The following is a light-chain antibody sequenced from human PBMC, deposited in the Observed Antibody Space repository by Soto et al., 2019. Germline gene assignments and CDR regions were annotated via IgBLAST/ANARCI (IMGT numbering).Light chain of an antibody. CDR3: SSHGGSNNPYV. CDR2: DVT. V-gene: IGLV2-8*01. J-gene: IGLJ1*01. CDR1: SSDIGGYNF. Sequence: QYALTQPPSASGSPGQSVAISCTGTSSDIGGYNFVSWYQQHPGKAPKLMIYDVTKRPSGVPDRFSGSKSGNTDTLIVSGLQAEDEADYYCSSHGGSNNPYVFGPGTKLTVL.